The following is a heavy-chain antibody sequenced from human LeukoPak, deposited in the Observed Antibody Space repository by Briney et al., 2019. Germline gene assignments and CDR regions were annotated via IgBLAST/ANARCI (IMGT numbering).Heavy chain of an antibody. D-gene: IGHD4-17*01. Sequence: GGSLILSCAASGFTFSSYWMTWVRQAPGKGLEWVANIKRDGSDRNYVDSVKGRFTISRDNGQNSLFLQMNSLRAEDTAVYFCARDYGSFAYWGQGTLVTVSS. V-gene: IGHV3-7*04. CDR3: ARDYGSFAY. CDR1: GFTFSSYW. CDR2: IKRDGSDR. J-gene: IGHJ4*02.